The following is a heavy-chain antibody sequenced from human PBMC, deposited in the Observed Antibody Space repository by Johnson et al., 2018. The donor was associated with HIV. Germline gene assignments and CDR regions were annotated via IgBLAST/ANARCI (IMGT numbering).Heavy chain of an antibody. CDR2: IKQDGSEK. CDR3: ARKGWASSMVNAFDI. V-gene: IGHV3-7*01. CDR1: GFTFSSYW. J-gene: IGHJ3*02. D-gene: IGHD4/OR15-4a*01. Sequence: VQLVESGGGVVQPGRSLRLSCAASGFTFSSYWMSWVRQAPGKGLEWVANIKQDGSEKYYVDSVKGRFTISRYNAKNSLYLQMNSLRAEDTAVYYCARKGWASSMVNAFDIWGQGTMVTVSS.